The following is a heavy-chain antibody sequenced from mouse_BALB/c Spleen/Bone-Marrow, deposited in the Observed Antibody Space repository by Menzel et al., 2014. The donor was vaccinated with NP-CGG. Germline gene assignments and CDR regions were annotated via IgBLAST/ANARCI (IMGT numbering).Heavy chain of an antibody. CDR3: ARDLDY. Sequence: VQLQQSGAELVRPGVSVKISCKGSGYTFTDYAVHWVKQSHAKSLEWIGVISTYYGDATYNQKFKGKAKMTVDKSSSTAYMELARLTSEYSAIYYCARDLDYWGQGTTLTVSS. V-gene: IGHV1S137*01. CDR2: ISTYYGDA. J-gene: IGHJ2*01. CDR1: GYTFTDYA.